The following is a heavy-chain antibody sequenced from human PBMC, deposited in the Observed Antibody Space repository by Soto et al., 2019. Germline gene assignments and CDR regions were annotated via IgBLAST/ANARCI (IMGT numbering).Heavy chain of an antibody. Sequence: LRLSCAAAGITFLNNAMHWVRQAPGKGLEWVAIIAYDGGNKHYADSVRGRFTISRDNSKSTLYLQMNSLRVEDTAVYYCARDSSIIRRGASGMDVWGQGTTVTVSS. D-gene: IGHD3-16*01. V-gene: IGHV3-30-3*01. CDR2: IAYDGGNK. J-gene: IGHJ6*02. CDR3: ARDSSIIRRGASGMDV. CDR1: GITFLNNA.